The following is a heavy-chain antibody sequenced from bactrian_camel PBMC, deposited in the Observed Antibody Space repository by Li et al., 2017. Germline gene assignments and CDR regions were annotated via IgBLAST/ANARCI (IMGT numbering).Heavy chain of an antibody. CDR1: GFTSRAYY. V-gene: IGHV3S40*01. Sequence: VQLVESGGGLVQPGGSLRLSCAASGFTSRAYYITWVRQAPGKGLEWVSLVDSGATTTDYADSVKGRFTISRDNAKNTVYLQMNALKPEDTALYYCVRGLWVLNYWGQGTQVTVS. D-gene: IGHD5*01. CDR2: VDSGATTT. J-gene: IGHJ4*01. CDR3: VRGLWVLNY.